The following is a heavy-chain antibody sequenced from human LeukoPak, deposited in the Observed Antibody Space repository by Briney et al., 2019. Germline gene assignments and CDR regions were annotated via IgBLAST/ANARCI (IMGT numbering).Heavy chain of an antibody. CDR1: GGSFSGYY. D-gene: IGHD1-26*01. CDR2: IYYSGST. Sequence: SETLSLTCAVYGGSFSGYYWGWIRQPPGKGLEWIGSIYYSGSTYYNPSLKSRVTISVDTSKNQFSLKLSSVTAADTAVYYCARQSPQWELPKANWFDPWGQGTLVTVSS. V-gene: IGHV4-39*01. CDR3: ARQSPQWELPKANWFDP. J-gene: IGHJ5*02.